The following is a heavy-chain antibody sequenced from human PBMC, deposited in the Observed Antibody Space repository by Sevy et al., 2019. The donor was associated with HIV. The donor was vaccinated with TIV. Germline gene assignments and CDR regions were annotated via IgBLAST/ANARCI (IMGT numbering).Heavy chain of an antibody. CDR2: IYHSGST. CDR3: AREGEGSGLYCSSTSCPSYDY. D-gene: IGHD2-2*01. J-gene: IGHJ4*02. Sequence: SETLSLTCTVSGYSISSGYYGGWIRQPPGKGLEWIGSIYHSGSTYYNPSLKSRVTISVDTSKNQFSLKLSSVTAADTAVYYCAREGEGSGLYCSSTSCPSYDYWGQGTLVTVSS. CDR1: GYSISSGYY. V-gene: IGHV4-38-2*02.